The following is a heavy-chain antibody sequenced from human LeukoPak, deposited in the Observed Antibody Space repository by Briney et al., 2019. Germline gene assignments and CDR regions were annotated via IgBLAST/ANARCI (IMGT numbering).Heavy chain of an antibody. CDR3: ARMSTSTRIRGFFDY. V-gene: IGHV1-18*01. CDR2: IGAYSGST. D-gene: IGHD5-12*01. J-gene: IGHJ4*02. CDR1: GYTFTKYG. Sequence: ASMKVSCKTSGYTFTKYGVSWVRQAPGQGLEWMGWIGAYSGSTKYAQKLQGRVTMTTDTSTSTAYMELRSLRSDDTAVYYCARMSTSTRIRGFFDYWGQGTLVTVSS.